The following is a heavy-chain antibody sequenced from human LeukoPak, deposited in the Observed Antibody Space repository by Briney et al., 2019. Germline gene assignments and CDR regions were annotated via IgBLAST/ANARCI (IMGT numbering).Heavy chain of an antibody. CDR1: GGSISSYY. V-gene: IGHV4-59*01. CDR2: IYYSGST. Sequence: PSETLSLTCNVSGGSISSYYWSWIRQPPGKGLEWIGYIYYSGSTNYNPSLKSRVTISVDTSKNQFSLKLSSVTAADTAVYYCARESPYDYVWGSYRRHFDYWGQGTLVTVSS. J-gene: IGHJ4*02. D-gene: IGHD3-16*02. CDR3: ARESPYDYVWGSYRRHFDY.